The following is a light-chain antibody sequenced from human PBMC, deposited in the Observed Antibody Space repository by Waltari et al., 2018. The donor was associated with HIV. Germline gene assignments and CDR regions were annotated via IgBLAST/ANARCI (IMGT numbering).Light chain of an antibody. CDR1: TLGAKY. CDR3: QAWDSSHVV. CDR2: QDN. V-gene: IGLV3-1*01. Sequence: SYELTQPPSVSVSPGQTASITCSGDTLGAKYSCWYQQKPGQSPVLVIYQDNKRPSGIHERFSGSNSGNTATLTISGTQAMDEADYYCQAWDSSHVVFGGGTKLTVL. J-gene: IGLJ2*01.